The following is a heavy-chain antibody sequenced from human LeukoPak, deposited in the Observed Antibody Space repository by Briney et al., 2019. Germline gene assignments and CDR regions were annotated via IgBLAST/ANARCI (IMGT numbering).Heavy chain of an antibody. Sequence: SETLSLTCAVSGGSISSSYWSWIRQPPGKGLEWIGYIYYSGSTIYNPSLKSRGTISVDTSKNHFSLKLSSVTAADTAVYYCARAPYSYYYYYYMDVWGKGTTVTISS. D-gene: IGHD4-11*01. CDR3: ARAPYSYYYYYYMDV. CDR2: IYYSGST. J-gene: IGHJ6*03. V-gene: IGHV4-59*01. CDR1: GGSISSSY.